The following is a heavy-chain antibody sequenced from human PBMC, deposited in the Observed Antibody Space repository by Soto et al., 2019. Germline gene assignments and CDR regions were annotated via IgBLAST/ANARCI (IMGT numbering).Heavy chain of an antibody. CDR2: INAGNGNT. Sequence: ASVKVSCKASGYTFTSYAMHWVRQAPGQRLEWMGWINAGNGNTKYSQKFQGRVTITRDTSASTAYMELSSLRSEDTAVYYCARGGGQDSYGYIYYYYMDFWGKGTTVPVSS. J-gene: IGHJ6*03. D-gene: IGHD5-18*01. V-gene: IGHV1-3*01. CDR1: GYTFTSYA. CDR3: ARGGGQDSYGYIYYYYMDF.